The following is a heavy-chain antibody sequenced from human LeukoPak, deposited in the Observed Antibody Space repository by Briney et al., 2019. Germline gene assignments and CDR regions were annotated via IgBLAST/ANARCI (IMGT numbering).Heavy chain of an antibody. CDR1: GFTFSSSA. Sequence: GGSLRLSCTASGFTFSSSAITWVRQAPGKGLEWVSGISGSGCGTYYADFVKGRFTISRDNSKNTMYLEMNSLRAEDTAVYYCAKMNGYMDVWGKGTTVTVSS. CDR3: AKMNGYMDV. V-gene: IGHV3-23*01. J-gene: IGHJ6*03. CDR2: ISGSGCGT. D-gene: IGHD1-1*01.